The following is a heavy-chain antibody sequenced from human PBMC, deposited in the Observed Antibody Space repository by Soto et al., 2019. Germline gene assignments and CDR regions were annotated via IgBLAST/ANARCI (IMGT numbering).Heavy chain of an antibody. J-gene: IGHJ4*02. CDR1: GFTFADYA. Sequence: GGSLRLSCTASGFTFADYALNWFRQAPGKGLEWVAIIRSKDYGEAKDYAASVKGRFTISRDDSKNIAYLQMNSLKTEDTAVYYCTRGRVSLDYWGQGAQVTVSS. CDR2: IRSKDYGEAK. CDR3: TRGRVSLDY. V-gene: IGHV3-49*03.